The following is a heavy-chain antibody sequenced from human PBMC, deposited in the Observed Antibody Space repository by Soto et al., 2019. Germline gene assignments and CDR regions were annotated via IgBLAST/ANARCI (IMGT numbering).Heavy chain of an antibody. CDR3: ARGGNCIVSSCPLGSHYGMDV. CDR2: MGHSGSA. J-gene: IGHJ6*02. V-gene: IGHV4-34*01. CDR1: PGSFSGYY. Sequence: PSETMSHTGAVYPGSFSGYYWTSIRHPPGWGLQWAGEMGHSGSATYSPSLKSRVTISVDSSNNQCSLRLSSVTAADTAVYYCARGGNCIVSSCPLGSHYGMDVWGQGTTVTVSS. D-gene: IGHD2-15*01.